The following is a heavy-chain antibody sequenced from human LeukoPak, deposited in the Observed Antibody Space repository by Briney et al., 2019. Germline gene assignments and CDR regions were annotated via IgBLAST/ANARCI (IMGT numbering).Heavy chain of an antibody. CDR2: ISSSSSTI. Sequence: PGGSLRLSCAASGFTFSSYSMNWVRQAPGKGLEWVSYISSSSSTIYYADSVKGRFTIPRDNSKNTLYLQMNSLRAEDTAVYYCAKSLVYSNYHYFDYWGQGTLVTVSS. CDR3: AKSLVYSNYHYFDY. D-gene: IGHD4-11*01. V-gene: IGHV3-48*01. J-gene: IGHJ4*02. CDR1: GFTFSSYS.